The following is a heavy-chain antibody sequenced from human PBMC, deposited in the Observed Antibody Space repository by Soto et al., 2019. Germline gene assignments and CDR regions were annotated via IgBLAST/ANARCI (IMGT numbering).Heavy chain of an antibody. CDR1: GFTFRSCA. V-gene: IGHV3-23*01. CDR2: IIDSGAST. CDR3: AKGRSYYYYYGVDV. J-gene: IGHJ6*02. Sequence: PGESLKISCAASGFTFRSCAMGWVRQAPGKGLEWVSDIIDSGASTYYADSVKGRFTISRDNSKSTLYLQMNSLRAEDTALYYCAKGRSYYYYYGVDVWGQGTTVTVSS.